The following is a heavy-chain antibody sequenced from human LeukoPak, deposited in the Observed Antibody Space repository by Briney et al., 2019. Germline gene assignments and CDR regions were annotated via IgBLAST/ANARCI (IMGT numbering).Heavy chain of an antibody. V-gene: IGHV3-23*01. J-gene: IGHJ4*02. CDR2: ISGSGGST. D-gene: IGHD3-22*01. Sequence: GGSLRLSCAASGFTFSSYAMSWVRQAPGKGLEWVSAISGSGGSTYNADSVKGRFTISRGNPKNTVYLQMNSLRVEDTAVYYCAKLRDYFDSSGNFDYWGQGTLVTVSS. CDR3: AKLRDYFDSSGNFDY. CDR1: GFTFSSYA.